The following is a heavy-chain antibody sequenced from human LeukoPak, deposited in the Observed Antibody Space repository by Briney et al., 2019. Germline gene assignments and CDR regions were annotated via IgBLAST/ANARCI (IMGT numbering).Heavy chain of an antibody. J-gene: IGHJ4*02. CDR3: ARVSSSNWYTPYFDC. CDR1: EYTFSTYY. Sequence: ASVKVSCKASEYTFSTYYIYWARQAPGQGLEWMGWINPNSGGTNYAQKFQGRVTMTRDTSISTAYMELSRLKSDDTAVYYCARVSSSNWYTPYFDCWGQGTLVTVSS. CDR2: INPNSGGT. D-gene: IGHD6-13*01. V-gene: IGHV1-2*02.